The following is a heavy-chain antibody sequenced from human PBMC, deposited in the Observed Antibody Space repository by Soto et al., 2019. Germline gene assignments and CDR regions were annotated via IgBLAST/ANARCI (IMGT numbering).Heavy chain of an antibody. CDR1: GGSISSGDYY. CDR3: AREPPGYCSGGSCYSVIGKAFDI. CDR2: IYYSGST. V-gene: IGHV4-30-4*01. J-gene: IGHJ3*02. D-gene: IGHD2-15*01. Sequence: SETLSLTCTVSGGSISSGDYYWSWIRQPPGKGLEWIGYIYYSGSTYYNPSLKSRVTISVDTSKYQFSLKLSSVTAADTAVYYCAREPPGYCSGGSCYSVIGKAFDIWGQGTMVTVSS.